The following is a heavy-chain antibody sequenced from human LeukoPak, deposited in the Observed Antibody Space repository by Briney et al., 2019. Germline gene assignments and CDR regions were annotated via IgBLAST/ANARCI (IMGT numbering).Heavy chain of an antibody. D-gene: IGHD1-14*01. Sequence: PSQTLSLACTVSGASFRGSIASGTYYWNWIRQPAGEGLEWIGRMYSSGTTINYNPSLKSRVTISVDSSKNQFSLNFTSVTAADTAVYYCARSPNRVEAWGQGTLVTVSS. CDR2: MYSSGTT. V-gene: IGHV4-61*02. CDR3: ARSPNRVEA. CDR1: GASFRGSIASGTYY. J-gene: IGHJ5*01.